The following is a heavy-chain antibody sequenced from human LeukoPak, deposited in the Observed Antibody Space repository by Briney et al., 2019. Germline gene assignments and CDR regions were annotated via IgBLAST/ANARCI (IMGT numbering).Heavy chain of an antibody. D-gene: IGHD6-6*01. V-gene: IGHV3-11*01. CDR1: GFTFSDYY. CDR2: ISSSGSTI. Sequence: PGGSLRLSCAASGFTFSDYYMSWIRQAPGKGLEWVSYISSSGSTIYYADSVKGRFTISRDNAKNSLYLQMNSLRAEKTAVYYCARVISSSSSGGDWFDPWGEGSLVTVSS. J-gene: IGHJ5*02. CDR3: ARVISSSSSGGDWFDP.